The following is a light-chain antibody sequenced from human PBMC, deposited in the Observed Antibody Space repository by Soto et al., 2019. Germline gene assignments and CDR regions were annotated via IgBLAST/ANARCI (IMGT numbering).Light chain of an antibody. V-gene: IGKV1-5*01. CDR3: QQYNSYPPRA. J-gene: IGKJ1*01. CDR1: QSISSR. Sequence: TQMPQYRYTLSASVGDRVTISWRGSQSISSRLAWYQQKPGKAPKLLIYDASSLESGVPSRFSGSGSGTEFTLSSSSLQPDDCTTYSSQQYNSYPPRAFGQGTKVDI. CDR2: DAS.